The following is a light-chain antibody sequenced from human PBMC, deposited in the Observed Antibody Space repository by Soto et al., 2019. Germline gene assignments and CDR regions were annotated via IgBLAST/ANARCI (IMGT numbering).Light chain of an antibody. CDR1: QSVSNTY. CDR3: RQYNHRSAVT. CDR2: GAS. Sequence: EIVLTQSPATLSLSQGERATLSCRASQSVSNTYLAWCQQKPGEAPRLLIYGASTSATGIPSRFSGSGSGTEFTLTNTSLLSEEFSVYYCRQYNHRSAVTFGQGTRLEI. J-gene: IGKJ5*01. V-gene: IGKV3D-15*01.